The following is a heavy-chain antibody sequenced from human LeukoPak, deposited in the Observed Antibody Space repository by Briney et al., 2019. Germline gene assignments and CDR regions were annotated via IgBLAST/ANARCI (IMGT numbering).Heavy chain of an antibody. J-gene: IGHJ4*02. CDR3: AKDRKVRGVSTRFDY. Sequence: GGSLRLSCAASGFTFSSYAMSWVRQAPGKGLEWFSVISGSGGSTYYADSVKGRFTISRDNSKNTLYLQMNSLRAEDTAVYYCAKDRKVRGVSTRFDYWGQGTLVTVSS. CDR2: ISGSGGST. V-gene: IGHV3-23*01. CDR1: GFTFSSYA. D-gene: IGHD3-10*01.